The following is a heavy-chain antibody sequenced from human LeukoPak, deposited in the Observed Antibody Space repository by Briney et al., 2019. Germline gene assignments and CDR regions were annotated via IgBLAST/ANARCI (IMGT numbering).Heavy chain of an antibody. D-gene: IGHD4-17*01. CDR3: ARDNYGAAGF. Sequence: GGSLRLSCAASGFTFSSYAMHWVRQAPGKGLEWVAVISYDGSNKYYADSVKGRFTISRDNSKNTLYLQMLSLRAEDTAVYYCARDNYGAAGFWGQGTLVTVSS. CDR1: GFTFSSYA. CDR2: ISYDGSNK. J-gene: IGHJ4*02. V-gene: IGHV3-30-3*01.